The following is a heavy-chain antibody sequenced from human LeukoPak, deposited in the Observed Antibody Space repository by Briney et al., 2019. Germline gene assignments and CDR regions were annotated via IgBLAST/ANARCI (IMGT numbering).Heavy chain of an antibody. V-gene: IGHV4-34*01. Sequence: PSETLSLTCAVYGGSFSGYYWSWIRQPPGKGLEGIGEINHSGSTNYNPSLKSRVTISVDTSKNQFSLTLSSVTAADTAVYYCARGVWWELPSGVRTYYYYYMDVWGKGTTVTVSS. CDR1: GGSFSGYY. D-gene: IGHD1-26*01. CDR3: ARGVWWELPSGVRTYYYYYMDV. J-gene: IGHJ6*03. CDR2: INHSGST.